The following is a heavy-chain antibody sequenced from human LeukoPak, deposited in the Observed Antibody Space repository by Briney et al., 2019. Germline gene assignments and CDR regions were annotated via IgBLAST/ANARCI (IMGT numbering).Heavy chain of an antibody. V-gene: IGHV3-21*01. Sequence: HGGSLRLSCAASGFTFSRYSMNWVRQAPGKGLEWVSSISSSSSYIYYADSVKGRFTISRDNAKNSLYLQMNSLRAEDTAVYYCARVFNHQTMEWGQGTLVTVSS. CDR3: ARVFNHQTME. D-gene: IGHD1-1*01. J-gene: IGHJ4*02. CDR2: ISSSSSYI. CDR1: GFTFSRYS.